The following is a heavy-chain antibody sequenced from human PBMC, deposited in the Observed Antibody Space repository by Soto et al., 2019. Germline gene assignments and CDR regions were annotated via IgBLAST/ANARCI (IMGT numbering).Heavy chain of an antibody. CDR3: ARGPGSYSYYFDY. J-gene: IGHJ4*02. CDR1: GGSISSYY. D-gene: IGHD3-10*01. CDR2: IYYSGST. V-gene: IGHV4-59*01. Sequence: SETLSLTCTVSGGSISSYYWSWIRQPPGKGLEWIGYIYYSGSTNYNPSLKSRVTISVDTSKNQFSLKLSSVTAADTAVYYCARGPGSYSYYFDYWGQGTLVTVSS.